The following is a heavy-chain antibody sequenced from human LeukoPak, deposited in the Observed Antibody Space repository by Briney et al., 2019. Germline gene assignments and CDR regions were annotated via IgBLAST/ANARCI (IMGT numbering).Heavy chain of an antibody. Sequence: PSETLSLTCTVSGDSISSGDYYWSWIRQPPGKGLEWIGSIYHSGSTYYNPSLKGRVTISVDTSKNQFSLKLSSVTAADTAVYYCASSGSMIVVAIFDYWGQGTLVTVSS. CDR3: ASSGSMIVVAIFDY. D-gene: IGHD3-22*01. J-gene: IGHJ4*02. V-gene: IGHV4-38-2*02. CDR1: GDSISSGDYY. CDR2: IYHSGST.